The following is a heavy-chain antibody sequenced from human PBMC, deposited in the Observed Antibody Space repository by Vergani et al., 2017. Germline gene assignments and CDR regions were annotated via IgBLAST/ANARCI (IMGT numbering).Heavy chain of an antibody. CDR3: ARSQMATNDFDL. Sequence: QAQLGQSDSEVKKPGDSATLSCKTSGYTFVNHPITWVRQAPGQGLEWMGWISPYNHKTLYSQKVEGRVTMTSDTSSSIVFLELRRLTSDDTAIYYCARSQMATNDFDLWGRGTLVTVSS. CDR1: GYTFVNHP. CDR2: ISPYNHKT. D-gene: IGHD5-24*01. J-gene: IGHJ4*02. V-gene: IGHV1-18*04.